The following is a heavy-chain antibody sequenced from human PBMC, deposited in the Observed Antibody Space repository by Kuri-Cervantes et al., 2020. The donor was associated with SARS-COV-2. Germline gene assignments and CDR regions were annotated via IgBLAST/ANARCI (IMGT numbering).Heavy chain of an antibody. D-gene: IGHD3-9*01. Sequence: GGSLSPSCAASGFSFSSHAVHWVRQAPGNVLEWVAVISYDGSNKYYANSVKGRFTISRDNSKNTLYLQMNSLRAEDPAVYYCAREREDILTGYSFYYSYHGMDVWGQGTTVTVSS. CDR2: ISYDGSNK. CDR1: GFSFSSHA. V-gene: IGHV3-30-3*01. CDR3: AREREDILTGYSFYYSYHGMDV. J-gene: IGHJ6*02.